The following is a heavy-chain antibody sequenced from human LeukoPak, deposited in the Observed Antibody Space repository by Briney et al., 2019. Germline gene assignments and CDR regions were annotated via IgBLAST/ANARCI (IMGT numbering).Heavy chain of an antibody. J-gene: IGHJ5*02. Sequence: SETLSLTCTVSGGSISNFYWSWIRQSLGKGLEWIGYIHYRGSTNYNPSLKSRVTKSVATSKSQFSLKLSSVTAADTAIYYCARARDITVAGTWGDNWFDPWGQGTLVTVSS. CDR2: IHYRGST. CDR3: ARARDITVAGTWGDNWFDP. V-gene: IGHV4-59*01. CDR1: GGSISNFY. D-gene: IGHD6-19*01.